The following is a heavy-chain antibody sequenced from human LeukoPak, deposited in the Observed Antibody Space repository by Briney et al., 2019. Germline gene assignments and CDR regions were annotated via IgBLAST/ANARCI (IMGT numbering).Heavy chain of an antibody. CDR3: ARLRAPRGDY. CDR1: VGSITSHY. CDR2: INHSGST. V-gene: IGHV4-34*01. D-gene: IGHD4-17*01. J-gene: IGHJ4*02. Sequence: SETLSLTCTVSVGSITSHYWSWIRQPPGKGLEWIGEINHSGSTNYNPSLKSRVTISVDTSKNQFSLKLSSVTAADTAVYYCARLRAPRGDYWGQGTLVTVSS.